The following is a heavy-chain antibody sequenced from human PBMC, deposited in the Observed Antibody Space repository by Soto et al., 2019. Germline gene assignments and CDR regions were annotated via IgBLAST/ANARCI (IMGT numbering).Heavy chain of an antibody. CDR2: IYYSGST. D-gene: IGHD2-8*01. V-gene: IGHV4-59*02. Sequence: SETLSLTCAIAGCWVSSYYWSWIRQPPGKGLEWIGYIYYSGSTNYNPSLKSRVTISVDTSKNQFSLKLSSVTAADTAVYYCARDRMYALGPWGQGTLVTVSS. CDR3: ARDRMYALGP. CDR1: GCWVSSYY. J-gene: IGHJ5*02.